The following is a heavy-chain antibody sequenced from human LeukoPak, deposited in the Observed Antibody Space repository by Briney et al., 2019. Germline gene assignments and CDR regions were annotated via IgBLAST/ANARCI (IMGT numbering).Heavy chain of an antibody. J-gene: IGHJ4*02. CDR3: ARSYSSGWYGASYFDC. Sequence: PGRSLRLPCAASGFTFSSYAMHWVRQAPGKGLEWVAAISYDGSNKYYADSVKGRFTISRDNSKNTLYLQMNSLRAEDTAVYYCARSYSSGWYGASYFDCWGQGTLVTVSS. CDR2: ISYDGSNK. CDR1: GFTFSSYA. V-gene: IGHV3-30*04. D-gene: IGHD6-19*01.